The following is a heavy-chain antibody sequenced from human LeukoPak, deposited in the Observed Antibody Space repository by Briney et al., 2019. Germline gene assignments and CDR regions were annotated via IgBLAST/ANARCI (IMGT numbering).Heavy chain of an antibody. CDR3: AGGYCSSTSCYIAIDY. V-gene: IGHV1-69*05. CDR1: GYTFTGYY. J-gene: IGHJ4*02. Sequence: SVKVSCKASGYTFTGYYMHWLRQAPGQGLEWMGGIIPIFGTANYAQKFQGRVTITTDESTSTAYMELSSLRSEDTAVYYCAGGYCSSTSCYIAIDYWGQGTLVTVSS. D-gene: IGHD2-2*02. CDR2: IIPIFGTA.